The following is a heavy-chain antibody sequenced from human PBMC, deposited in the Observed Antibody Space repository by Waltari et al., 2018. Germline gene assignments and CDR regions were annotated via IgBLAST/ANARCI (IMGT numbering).Heavy chain of an antibody. CDR2: IKQDGSEK. J-gene: IGHJ3*02. Sequence: EVQLVESGGGLVQPGGSLIPSCAASGSTFGSYGIGWVRQAPGKGLEWVANIKQDGSEKYYVDSVKGQFTISRDNAKNLLYLQMNSLRAEDTAVYYCARDGDAFDIWGQGTMVTVSS. CDR3: ARDGDAFDI. CDR1: GSTFGSYG. V-gene: IGHV3-7*01.